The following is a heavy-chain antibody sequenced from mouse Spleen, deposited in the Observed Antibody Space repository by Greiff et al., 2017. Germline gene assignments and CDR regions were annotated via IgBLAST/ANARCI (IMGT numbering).Heavy chain of an antibody. Sequence: EVQVVESGGGLVKLGGSLKLSCAASGFTFSSYAMSWVRQTPEKRLEWVATISSGGGNTYYPDSVKGRFTISRDNAKNTLYLQMSSLKSEDTAMYYCARRHYGSSSWFAYWGQGTLVTVSA. CDR3: ARRHYGSSSWFAY. D-gene: IGHD1-1*01. CDR2: ISSGGGNT. J-gene: IGHJ3*01. CDR1: GFTFSSYA. V-gene: IGHV5-9-3*01.